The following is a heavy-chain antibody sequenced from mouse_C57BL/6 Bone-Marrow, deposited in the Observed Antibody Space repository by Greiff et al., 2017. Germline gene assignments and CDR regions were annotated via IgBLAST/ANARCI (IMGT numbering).Heavy chain of an antibody. J-gene: IGHJ3*01. CDR1: GYTFPSYW. CDR3: AREGYWAWFAY. CDR2: IYPSDSFT. V-gene: IGHV1-50*01. D-gene: IGHD2-3*01. Sequence: VQLQQPGAELVKPGASVKLSCKASGYTFPSYWMQWVKQRPGQGLEWIGEIYPSDSFTNYNQKFKGKATLTVDTSSSPASMQLSSLTSEDSAVYYCAREGYWAWFAYWGQGTLVTVSA.